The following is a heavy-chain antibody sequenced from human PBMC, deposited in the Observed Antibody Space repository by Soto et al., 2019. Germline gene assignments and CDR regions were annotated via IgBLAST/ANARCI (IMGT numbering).Heavy chain of an antibody. CDR1: GGTFSSYA. CDR3: ARGNWNPDYYYYGMDV. J-gene: IGHJ6*02. V-gene: IGHV1-69*13. CDR2: IIPIFGTA. D-gene: IGHD1-1*01. Sequence: SVKVSCKASGGTFSSYAISWVRQAPGQGLEWMGGIIPIFGTANYAQKFQGRVTITADESTSTAYMVLSSLRSEDTAVYYCARGNWNPDYYYYGMDVWGQGTTVTVSS.